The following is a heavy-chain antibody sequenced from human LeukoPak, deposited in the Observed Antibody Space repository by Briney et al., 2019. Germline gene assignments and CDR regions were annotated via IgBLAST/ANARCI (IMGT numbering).Heavy chain of an antibody. CDR2: ISAYNGNT. CDR3: ARGDTQTAISPECDY. D-gene: IGHD2-21*02. CDR1: GYTFTSYG. V-gene: IGHV1-18*01. Sequence: ASVKVSCKAAGYTFTSYGISWVRQAPGQGLEWMGWISAYNGNTNYAQKLQGRVTMTTDTSTSTAYMELRSLRSDDTAVYYCARGDTQTAISPECDYWGQGTLVTVSS. J-gene: IGHJ4*02.